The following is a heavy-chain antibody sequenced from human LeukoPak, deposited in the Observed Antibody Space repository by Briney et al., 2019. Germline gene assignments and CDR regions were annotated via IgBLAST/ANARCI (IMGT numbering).Heavy chain of an antibody. V-gene: IGHV1-69*04. CDR3: ARGSKWELREVASY. CDR1: GGTFSSYA. CDR2: IIPILGIA. D-gene: IGHD1-26*01. J-gene: IGHJ4*02. Sequence: GASVKVSCKASGGTFSSYAISWVRQAPGQGLEWMGRIIPILGIANYVQKFQGGVTITADKSTSTAYMELSSLRSEDTAVYYCARGSKWELREVASYWGQGTLVTVSS.